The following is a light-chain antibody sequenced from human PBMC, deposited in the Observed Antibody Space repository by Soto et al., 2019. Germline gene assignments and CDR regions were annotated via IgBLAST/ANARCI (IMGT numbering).Light chain of an antibody. V-gene: IGLV1-47*02. CDR3: ASWDDSLSGWV. CDR2: NNN. CDR1: SSNIGSDF. J-gene: IGLJ3*02. Sequence: QSVLTQPPSASGTPGQRVSISCSGSSSNIGSDFVNWYQQLPGTAPKLLIYNNNQRPSGVPDRFSGSTSGTSASLAISGLRSEDEAAYYCASWDDSLSGWVFGGGTKL.